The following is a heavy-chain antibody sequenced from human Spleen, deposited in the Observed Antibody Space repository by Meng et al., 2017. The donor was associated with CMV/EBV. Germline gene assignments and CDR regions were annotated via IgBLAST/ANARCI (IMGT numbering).Heavy chain of an antibody. D-gene: IGHD2-21*02. CDR1: GYTFTGYY. J-gene: IGHJ4*02. Sequence: QVQLVQSGAEVKKPGASVKVSCKASGYTFTGYYMHWVRQAPGQGLEWMGWINPNSGGTNYAQKFQGRVTMTTDTSTSTAYMELRSLTSDDTAVYYCARAPIFTGGDCSHWGQGTLVTVSS. V-gene: IGHV1-2*02. CDR3: ARAPIFTGGDCSH. CDR2: INPNSGGT.